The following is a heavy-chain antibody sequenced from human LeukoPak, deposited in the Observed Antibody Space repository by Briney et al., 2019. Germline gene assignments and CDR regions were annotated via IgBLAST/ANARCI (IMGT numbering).Heavy chain of an antibody. J-gene: IGHJ4*02. CDR2: INHSGST. Sequence: SETLSLTCAVYGGSFSGYYWSWIRQPPGKGLEWIGEINHSGSTNYNPSLKSRVTVSVDTSKNQFSLNLTSVTAADTAVYYCARGRYGFDSWGQGTLVTVSS. CDR1: GGSFSGYY. V-gene: IGHV4-34*01. D-gene: IGHD4-17*01. CDR3: ARGRYGFDS.